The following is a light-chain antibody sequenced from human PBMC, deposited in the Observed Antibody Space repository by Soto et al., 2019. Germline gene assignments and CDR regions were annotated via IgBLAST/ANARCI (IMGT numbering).Light chain of an antibody. Sequence: EIVMTQSPATLSVSPGERVTLSCRASQSISSNLAWYQQKPGQSPSLLMYGTSTRSTGIPAMFIGSGSGTEFTLTIISLQSEDFAVYYCQQYNTWSSITFGQGTRLEIK. CDR2: GTS. J-gene: IGKJ5*01. CDR1: QSISSN. CDR3: QQYNTWSSIT. V-gene: IGKV3-15*01.